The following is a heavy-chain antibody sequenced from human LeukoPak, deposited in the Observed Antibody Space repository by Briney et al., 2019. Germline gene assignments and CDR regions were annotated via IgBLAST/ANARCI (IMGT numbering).Heavy chain of an antibody. CDR1: GYSISSGYY. CDR3: AIDGATYYDFWSGSILSL. D-gene: IGHD3-3*01. V-gene: IGHV4-38-2*02. J-gene: IGHJ4*02. Sequence: PSETLSLTCAVSGYSISSGYYWGWIRQPPGKGLEWIGSNYHSGSTYYNPSLKSRVTISVDTSKNQFSLKLSSVTAADTAVYYCAIDGATYYDFWSGSILSLWGQGTLVTVSS. CDR2: NYHSGST.